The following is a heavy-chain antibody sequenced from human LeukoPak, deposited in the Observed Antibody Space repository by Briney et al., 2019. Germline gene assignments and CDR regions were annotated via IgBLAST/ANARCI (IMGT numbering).Heavy chain of an antibody. CDR1: GFSVSNNY. Sequence: TGGSLRLSCAASGFSVSNNYMSWVRQAPGKGLEWVSVIYSGGNTYYADSVKGRFTISRDNSKNTLYLQMNSLRTEDTAMYYCAKDMGYTFGHAFDYWGQGTLVTVSS. CDR3: AKDMGYTFGHAFDY. V-gene: IGHV3-53*05. CDR2: IYSGGNT. J-gene: IGHJ4*02. D-gene: IGHD5-18*01.